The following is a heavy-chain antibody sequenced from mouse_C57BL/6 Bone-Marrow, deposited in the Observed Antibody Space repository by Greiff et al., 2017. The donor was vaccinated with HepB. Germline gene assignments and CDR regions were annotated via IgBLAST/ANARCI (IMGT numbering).Heavy chain of an antibody. CDR2: INTGGTYT. CDR1: GFTFSTSG. J-gene: IGHJ2*01. V-gene: IGHV5-6*01. Sequence: DVHLVESGGDLVKPGGSLKLSCVASGFTFSTSGMSWVRQTPDKRLEWVATINTGGTYTYYTDSVKGRFIISKDTAKNTLFLQMSSLKSEDSAIYFCARDRFDYYFDYWGQGTTLTVTS. D-gene: IGHD2-14*01. CDR3: ARDRFDYYFDY.